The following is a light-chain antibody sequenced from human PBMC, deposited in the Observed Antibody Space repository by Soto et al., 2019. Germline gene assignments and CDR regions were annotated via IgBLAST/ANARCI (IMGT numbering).Light chain of an antibody. V-gene: IGKV3-20*01. J-gene: IGKJ1*01. CDR3: HQFQNSPWT. CDR2: GTS. CDR1: QGVDNNY. Sequence: EIVLTQSPGTLSLSPGERGTLSCRASQGVDNNYLVWYQQKPGQAPRLLIFGTSSRATGIPDRFSGSGSGTHFALTINRLEPEDVAVYYCHQFQNSPWTLGQGTKVDIK.